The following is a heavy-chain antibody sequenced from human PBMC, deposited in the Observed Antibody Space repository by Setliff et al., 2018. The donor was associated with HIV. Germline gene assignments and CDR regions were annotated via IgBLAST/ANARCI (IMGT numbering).Heavy chain of an antibody. Sequence: SETLSLTCTVSGGSISLYYWSWIRQPPGKGLEWIGYIYYSGTTNYNPSLKSRVTISVDTSKNQFSLRLTSVTAADTAVYYCARHLYYYDSSGYLQPYYHMDVWGKGTTVTVSS. J-gene: IGHJ6*03. D-gene: IGHD3-22*01. CDR3: ARHLYYYDSSGYLQPYYHMDV. CDR2: IYYSGTT. V-gene: IGHV4-59*08. CDR1: GGSISLYY.